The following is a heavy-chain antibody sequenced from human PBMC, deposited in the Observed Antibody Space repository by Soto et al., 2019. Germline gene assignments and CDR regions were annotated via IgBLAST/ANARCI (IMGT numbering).Heavy chain of an antibody. CDR2: INPNGGST. V-gene: IGHV1-46*03. D-gene: IGHD3-16*02. CDR3: ARDESVITFEGVIVWYLDQ. CDR1: GYTFINFY. Sequence: QVRLVQSGAEVKKPGASVKLSCKASGYTFINFYMHWVRQAPGQGLEWMGMINPNGGSTIYAQKFQGRVTVTRDTSTSTVYMELSSLTSEDTAVYYCARDESVITFEGVIVWYLDQWGQGVLVTVSS. J-gene: IGHJ4*02.